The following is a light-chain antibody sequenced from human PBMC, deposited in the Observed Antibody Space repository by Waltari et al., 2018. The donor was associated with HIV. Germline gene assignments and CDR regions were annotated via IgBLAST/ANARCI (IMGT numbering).Light chain of an antibody. Sequence: QSALTQPRSVSGSPGQSVTISCTGTSSDLGYFDYVSWYQQYPGKAPKVIIYEVDQRPSGVPDRFTGSKSGITASLTISGLQGEDEADYYCCSYAGAYTYVFGTGTKVNVL. CDR3: CSYAGAYTYV. CDR2: EVD. V-gene: IGLV2-11*01. CDR1: SSDLGYFDY. J-gene: IGLJ1*01.